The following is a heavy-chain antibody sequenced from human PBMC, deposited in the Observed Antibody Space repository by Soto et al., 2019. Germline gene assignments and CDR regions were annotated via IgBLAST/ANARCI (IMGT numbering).Heavy chain of an antibody. CDR2: ISGSGGST. CDR1: GFTFSSYA. Sequence: EVQLLESGGGLVQPGGSLRLSCAASGFTFSSYAMSWVRQAPGKGLEWVSAISGSGGSTYYADSVKGRFTISRDNSKNTLYLQMNSLRAEETAVYYCAKETRGSYEWYYGMDVWGQGTTVTVSS. CDR3: AKETRGSYEWYYGMDV. J-gene: IGHJ6*02. D-gene: IGHD1-26*01. V-gene: IGHV3-23*01.